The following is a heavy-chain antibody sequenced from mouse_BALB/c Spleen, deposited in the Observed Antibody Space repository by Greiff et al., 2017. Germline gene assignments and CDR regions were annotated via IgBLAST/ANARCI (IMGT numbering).Heavy chain of an antibody. CDR2: ISSGGST. V-gene: IGHV5-6-5*01. CDR1: GFTFSSYA. J-gene: IGHJ1*01. D-gene: IGHD2-4*01. CDR3: ARSYYDYDGGYFDV. Sequence: EVKVVESGGGLVKPGGSLKLSCAASGFTFSSYAMSWVRQTPEKRLEWVASISSGGSTYYPDSVKGRFTISRDNARNILYLQMSSLRSEDTAMYYCARSYYDYDGGYFDVWGAGTTVTVSS.